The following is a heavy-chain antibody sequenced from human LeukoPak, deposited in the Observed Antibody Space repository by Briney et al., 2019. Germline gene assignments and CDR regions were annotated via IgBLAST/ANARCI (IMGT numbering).Heavy chain of an antibody. Sequence: GGSLRLSCAASGFTFSSDWMSWVRQAPGKGLEWVANIKQNGREKYYVDSVKGRFTISRDNAKNSLYLQLNSLRAEDTAVYYCARDLTVYYYDSSGLEHWGQGTLVTVSS. CDR2: IKQNGREK. V-gene: IGHV3-7*04. CDR3: ARDLTVYYYDSSGLEH. D-gene: IGHD3-22*01. CDR1: GFTFSSDW. J-gene: IGHJ1*01.